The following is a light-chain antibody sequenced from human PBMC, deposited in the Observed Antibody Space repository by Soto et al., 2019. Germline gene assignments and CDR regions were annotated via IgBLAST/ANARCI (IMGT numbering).Light chain of an antibody. CDR1: QGISNY. Sequence: DIQMTQSPSSLSASVGDRVTITCRASQGISNYLAWYQQKPGKVPKLLIYGASTLESGVPSRFRGSGFGTDFTLTISSLQPEDFATYYCQKYNSAPRTFGQGTKVEIK. CDR2: GAS. CDR3: QKYNSAPRT. J-gene: IGKJ1*01. V-gene: IGKV1-27*01.